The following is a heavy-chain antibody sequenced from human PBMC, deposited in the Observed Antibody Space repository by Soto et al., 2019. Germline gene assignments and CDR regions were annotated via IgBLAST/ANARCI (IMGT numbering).Heavy chain of an antibody. V-gene: IGHV3-23*01. J-gene: IGHJ4*02. CDR1: GFTFRNYA. CDR3: AKGLPLEY. Sequence: EVQLLESGRGLVQPGGSLRLPCAASGFTFRNYAMTWVRQAPGKGLEWVSSISGSGGSTHYADSVKGRFIISRDNSKNTVYLQMNRLRAEDTAIYYCAKGLPLEYWGQGTLVTVSS. CDR2: ISGSGGST. D-gene: IGHD3-16*01.